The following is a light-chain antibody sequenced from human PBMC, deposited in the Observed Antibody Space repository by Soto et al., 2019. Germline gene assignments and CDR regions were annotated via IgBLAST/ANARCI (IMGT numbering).Light chain of an antibody. CDR2: RAS. CDR1: QSVGSL. Sequence: VMTKSPATLSVSTGGRATLSCRASQSVGSLLAWYQQKPGQAPRLLIYRASTRATGVPATFTGSGSGTEFTLTISSLQSEDFAIYYCQQYNNWPITFGPGTRLEI. J-gene: IGKJ5*01. CDR3: QQYNNWPIT. V-gene: IGKV3-15*01.